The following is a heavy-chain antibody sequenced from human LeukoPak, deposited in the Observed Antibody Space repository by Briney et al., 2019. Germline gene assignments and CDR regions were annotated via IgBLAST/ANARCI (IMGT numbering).Heavy chain of an antibody. CDR1: GFTFSSYA. CDR3: AREAYDILTGYPRIYYYYYMDV. J-gene: IGHJ6*03. CDR2: ISATGGST. D-gene: IGHD3-9*01. Sequence: GGSLRLSCAASGFTFSSYAMSWVRQAPGKGLEWVSGISATGGSTYYADSVKGRFTISRDNSKNTLYLQMNSLRAEDTAVYYCAREAYDILTGYPRIYYYYYMDVWGKGTTVTISS. V-gene: IGHV3-23*01.